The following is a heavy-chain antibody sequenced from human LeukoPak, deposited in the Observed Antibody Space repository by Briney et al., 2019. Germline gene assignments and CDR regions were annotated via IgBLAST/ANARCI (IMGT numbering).Heavy chain of an antibody. D-gene: IGHD2-2*01. V-gene: IGHV4-4*07. J-gene: IGHJ3*02. CDR3: ARVIWGYCSSTSCYDVIADAFDI. CDR1: GGSISSYY. CDR2: IYTSVST. Sequence: SETLSLTCTASGGSISSYYWSWIRQPAGKGLEWIGRIYTSVSTNYIPSRMTRVPMSVGTSKHQFSLQLSSVTAAATDVYYCARVIWGYCSSTSCYDVIADAFDIWGQGTMVTVSS.